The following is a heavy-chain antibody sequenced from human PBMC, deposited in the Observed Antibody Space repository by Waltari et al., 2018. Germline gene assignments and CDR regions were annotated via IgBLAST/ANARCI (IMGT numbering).Heavy chain of an antibody. CDR1: GGSISSYY. CDR2: IYYSGST. D-gene: IGHD7-27*01. J-gene: IGHJ4*02. CDR3: ARDSPQLTGLDY. V-gene: IGHV4-59*01. Sequence: QVQLQESGPGLVKPSETLSLTCTVSGGSISSYYWSWIRQPPGKGLEWIGYIYYSGSTNDNPSLKSRVTISVDTSKNQFSLKLSSVTAADTAVYYCARDSPQLTGLDYWGQGTLVTVSS.